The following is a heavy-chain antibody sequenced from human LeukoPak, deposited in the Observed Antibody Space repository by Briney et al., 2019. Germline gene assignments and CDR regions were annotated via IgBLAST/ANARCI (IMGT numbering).Heavy chain of an antibody. V-gene: IGHV3-30*03. J-gene: IGHJ4*02. Sequence: GGSLRLSCAASGFGLSDCGMHWVRQAPGKGLEWLAVITYDGTEIHYADSVKGRFIISRDISRSTLHLQMNSLRVEDTAVYYCARVGAFGSYYGYWGQGTLVTVSS. CDR3: ARVGAFGSYYGY. D-gene: IGHD1-26*01. CDR2: ITYDGTEI. CDR1: GFGLSDCG.